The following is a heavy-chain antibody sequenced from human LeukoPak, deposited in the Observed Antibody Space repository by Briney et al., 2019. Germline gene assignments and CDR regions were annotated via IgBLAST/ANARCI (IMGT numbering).Heavy chain of an antibody. V-gene: IGHV1-69*06. CDR3: ATVNQRHGATNAFDI. Sequence: SVKVSCKASGGTFSSYAISWVRQAPGQGLEWMGGIIPIFGTANYAQKFQGRVTINADKSTSTAYMELSSLRSEDTAVYYCATVNQRHGATNAFDIWGQGTMVTVSS. D-gene: IGHD1-26*01. CDR1: GGTFSSYA. CDR2: IIPIFGTA. J-gene: IGHJ3*02.